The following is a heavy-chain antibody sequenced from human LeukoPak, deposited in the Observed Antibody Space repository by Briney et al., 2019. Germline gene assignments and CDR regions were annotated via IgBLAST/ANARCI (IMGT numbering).Heavy chain of an antibody. CDR1: GGTFSSYA. J-gene: IGHJ4*02. CDR3: ARDLRVARGLTFDY. V-gene: IGHV1-69*06. D-gene: IGHD5-12*01. CDR2: IIPIFGTA. Sequence: SVKVSCKASGGTFSSYAISWVRQAPGQGLWWMGGIIPIFGTANYAQKFQGRVTITADKSTSTAYMELSSLRSEDTAVYYCARDLRVARGLTFDYWGQGTLVTVSS.